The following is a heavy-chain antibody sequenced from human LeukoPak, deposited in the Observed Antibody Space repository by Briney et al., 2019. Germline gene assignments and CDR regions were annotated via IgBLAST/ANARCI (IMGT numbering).Heavy chain of an antibody. V-gene: IGHV3-21*01. D-gene: IGHD3-10*02. Sequence: PGASLRPSCAASGFTFSSYSMNWVRQAPGKGLEWVSSISSRSSYIYYADSVKGRFTICRDNAKNSLYLQMNSLRAEDTAVYYCAELGITMIGGVWGKGTTVTISS. CDR1: GFTFSSYS. CDR2: ISSRSSYI. CDR3: AELGITMIGGV. J-gene: IGHJ6*04.